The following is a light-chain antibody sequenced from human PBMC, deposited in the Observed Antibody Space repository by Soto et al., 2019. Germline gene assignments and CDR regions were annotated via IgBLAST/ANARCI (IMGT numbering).Light chain of an antibody. Sequence: IQMTQSPSTLPASVGDRVTITCRASQSISNWLARYQQKPGTAPKVLIYHASNLQSGVPSRFSGSGSGTEFRLTISSLQPDDFATYYCQQYKAFGQGTKVDI. CDR1: QSISNW. J-gene: IGKJ1*01. V-gene: IGKV1-5*01. CDR3: QQYKA. CDR2: HAS.